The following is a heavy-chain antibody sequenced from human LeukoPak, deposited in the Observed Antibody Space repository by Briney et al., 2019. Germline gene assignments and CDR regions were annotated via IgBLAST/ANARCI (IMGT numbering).Heavy chain of an antibody. J-gene: IGHJ4*02. CDR1: GYNNDRFD. CDR3: TRDFSNTSGFKVVVDF. D-gene: IGHD3-22*01. CDR2: ISGYKGET. V-gene: IGHV1-18*01. Sequence: ASVKVSCKASGYNNDRFDINWVRQAPGQGLEWVGWISGYKGETNYAQKFQGRVTMTTDTSTTTVSMELRSLTPDDTAVYYCTRDFSNTSGFKVVVDFWGQGTLVTVSS.